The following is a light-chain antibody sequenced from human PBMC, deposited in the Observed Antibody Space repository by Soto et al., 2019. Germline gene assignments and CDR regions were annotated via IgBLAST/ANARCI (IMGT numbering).Light chain of an antibody. CDR3: LQDNKYPLT. J-gene: IGKJ4*01. Sequence: AIQMTQFPSSLSASVGDRVTITCRASQDIRSDLGWYQQRPGKAPQLLIYATSSLHSGVPPRFSGSGSGTDFTLTITSLQPEDFATYHCLQDNKYPLTFGGGTKVDIK. V-gene: IGKV1-6*01. CDR1: QDIRSD. CDR2: ATS.